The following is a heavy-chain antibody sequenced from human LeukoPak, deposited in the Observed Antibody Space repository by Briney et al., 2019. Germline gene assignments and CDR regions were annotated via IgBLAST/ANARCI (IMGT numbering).Heavy chain of an antibody. V-gene: IGHV4-61*01. Sequence: SETLSHTLPCSVGSVSSGSYYWSWIRQPPGKGLEWLGYYCYSGSTNYNPSLKSRVTISVDTSKNQFSLKLSSVTAADTAVYYCASYDYVWGSYRQEAFDIWGQGTMVTVSS. CDR3: ASYDYVWGSYRQEAFDI. D-gene: IGHD3-16*02. CDR1: VGSVSSGSYY. CDR2: YCYSGST. J-gene: IGHJ3*02.